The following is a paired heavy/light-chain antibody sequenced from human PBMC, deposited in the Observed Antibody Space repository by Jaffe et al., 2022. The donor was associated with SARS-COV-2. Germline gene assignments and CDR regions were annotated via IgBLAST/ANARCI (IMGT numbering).Light chain of an antibody. V-gene: IGKV1-27*01. CDR3: QKYNSALLT. J-gene: IGKJ4*01. CDR2: DAS. Sequence: DMQMTQSPSSLSASVGDRVTITCRASQDISNYLAWYQQKPGKVPKVLIYDASTLQSGVPSRFSGSGSGTDFTLTISSLQPEDVATYYCQKYNSALLTFGGGTKVEIK. CDR1: QDISNY.
Heavy chain of an antibody. V-gene: IGHV2-26*01. CDR3: ARIGLRWGYYDI. CDR1: GFSFSNTRVG. Sequence: QVTLKESGPVLVKPTETLTLTCTVSGFSFSNTRVGVSWIRQPPGKALEWLAHIFSNDEKSYSTSLKSRLTISKDTSKSQVVLIMTNMDPVDTATYYCARIGLRWGYYDIWGQGTMVTVSS. CDR2: IFSNDEK. D-gene: IGHD3-22*01. J-gene: IGHJ3*02.